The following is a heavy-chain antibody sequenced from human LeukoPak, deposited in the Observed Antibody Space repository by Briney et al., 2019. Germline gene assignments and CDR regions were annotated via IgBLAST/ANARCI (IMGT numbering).Heavy chain of an antibody. J-gene: IGHJ3*02. D-gene: IGHD2-15*01. CDR3: ARRGYCSGGSCYSGNAFDI. V-gene: IGHV5-51*01. Sequence: GESLKISCQGSGYSFTSYWIGWVRQMPGKGLEWMGIIYPGDSDTRYSPSFQGQVTISADKSISTAYLQWSSLKASDTAMYYCARRGYCSGGSCYSGNAFDIWGQGTMVTVSS. CDR2: IYPGDSDT. CDR1: GYSFTSYW.